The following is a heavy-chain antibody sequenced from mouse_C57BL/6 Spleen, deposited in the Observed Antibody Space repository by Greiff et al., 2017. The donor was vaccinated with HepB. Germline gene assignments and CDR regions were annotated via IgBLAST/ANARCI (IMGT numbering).Heavy chain of an antibody. J-gene: IGHJ4*01. CDR3: AGHYYGSSYLDY. CDR2: IWSGGST. CDR1: GFSLTSYG. Sequence: VKVEESGPGLVQPSQSLSITCTVSGFSLTSYGVHWVRQSPGKGLEWLGVIWSGGSTDYNAAFISRLSISKDNSKSQVFFKMNSLQADDTAIYYCAGHYYGSSYLDYWGQGTSVTVSS. D-gene: IGHD1-1*01. V-gene: IGHV2-2*01.